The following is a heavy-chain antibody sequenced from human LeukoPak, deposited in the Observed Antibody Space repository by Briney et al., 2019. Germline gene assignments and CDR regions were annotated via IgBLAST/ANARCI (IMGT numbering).Heavy chain of an antibody. CDR3: AREYSRITIFGVDDLFDY. J-gene: IGHJ4*02. CDR1: GGSISSGSYY. D-gene: IGHD3-3*01. V-gene: IGHV4-61*02. Sequence: NPSETLSLTCTVSGGSISSGSYYWSWIRQPAGKGLEWIGRIYTSGSTNYNPSLKSRVTISVDTSKNQFSLKLSSVTAADTAVYYCAREYSRITIFGVDDLFDYWGQGTLVTVSS. CDR2: IYTSGST.